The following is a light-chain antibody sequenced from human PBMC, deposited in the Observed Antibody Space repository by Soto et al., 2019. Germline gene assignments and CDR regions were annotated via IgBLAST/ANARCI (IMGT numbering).Light chain of an antibody. CDR1: SSDVGGYNY. Sequence: QSALPQPPSASGSPGQSVTISCTGTSSDVGGYNYVSWYQQHPGKAPKLMIYEVSKRPSGVPYRFSGSKSGNTASLTVSGLQAEDEADYYCSSYAGSNNLLFGTGTKVIVL. CDR3: SSYAGSNNLL. J-gene: IGLJ1*01. V-gene: IGLV2-8*01. CDR2: EVS.